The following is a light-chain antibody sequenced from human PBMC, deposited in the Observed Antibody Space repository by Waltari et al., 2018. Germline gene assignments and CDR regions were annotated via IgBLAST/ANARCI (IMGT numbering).Light chain of an antibody. Sequence: DVVLNQSPLSLPVTLGQPASISCRSSQSLVHSDGHTYMNWFQHRPGQSPRRLIYKVSNRESGVPDRFSGSGSGTDLTLNISRVEAEDVGVYYCLQGTHWPRTFGQGTKLEI. CDR1: QSLVHSDGHTY. CDR2: KVS. V-gene: IGKV2-30*02. CDR3: LQGTHWPRT. J-gene: IGKJ2*01.